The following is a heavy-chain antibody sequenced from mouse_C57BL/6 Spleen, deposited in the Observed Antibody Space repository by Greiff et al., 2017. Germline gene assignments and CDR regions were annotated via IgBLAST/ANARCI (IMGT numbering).Heavy chain of an antibody. CDR2: INPGSGSS. CDR1: GYTFTSYW. CDR3: ARRWFDY. D-gene: IGHD1-1*02. J-gene: IGHJ2*01. Sequence: QVQLQQSGAELAKPGASVKLSCKASGYTFTSYWITWVKQMPGQGLEWIGDINPGSGSSNYNEKFKSKATLTVDTSSSTAYMQLSSLTSEDSAVYYGARRWFDYWGQGTTLTVSS. V-gene: IGHV1-55*01.